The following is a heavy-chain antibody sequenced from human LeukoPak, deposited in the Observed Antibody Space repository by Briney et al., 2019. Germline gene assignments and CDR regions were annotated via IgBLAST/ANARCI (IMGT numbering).Heavy chain of an antibody. J-gene: IGHJ5*02. CDR2: IYDRGPA. CDR1: GYAIISGGFS. V-gene: IGHV4-30-2*01. CDR3: ARSRQASGLFSS. Sequence: PSQTLSLTCTVSGYAIISGGFSWNWIRQPPGKGLEWIGCIYDRGPAHYNPSLKSRSTISVDRPKNQFFLNVTSLTAADTAVYYCARSRQASGLFSSWGQGTLVVVSS. D-gene: IGHD3-10*01.